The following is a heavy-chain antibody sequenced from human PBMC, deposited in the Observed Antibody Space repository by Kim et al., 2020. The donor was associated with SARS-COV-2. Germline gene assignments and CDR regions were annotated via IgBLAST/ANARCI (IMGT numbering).Heavy chain of an antibody. CDR2: ISAYNGNT. CDR1: GYTFTSYG. V-gene: IGHV1-18*01. CDR3: ARAPPPGQLDYYYYYGMDV. Sequence: ASVKVSCKASGYTFTSYGISWVRQAPGQGLEWMGWISAYNGNTNYAQKLQGRVTMTTDTSTSTAYMELRSLRSDDTAVYYCARAPPPGQLDYYYYYGMDVWGQGTTVTVSS. J-gene: IGHJ6*02. D-gene: IGHD6-13*01.